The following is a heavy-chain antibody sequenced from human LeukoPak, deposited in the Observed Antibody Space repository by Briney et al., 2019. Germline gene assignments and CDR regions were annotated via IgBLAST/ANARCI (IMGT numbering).Heavy chain of an antibody. CDR2: IYYSGST. CDR3: ARSRVSRSYYFDY. J-gene: IGHJ4*02. Sequence: SETLSLTCTVSGGSISSYYWSWIRQPPGKGLEWIGYIYYSGSTIYNPSLKSRVTISVDTSKNQFSLKLSSVTAADTAVYYCARSRVSRSYYFDYWGQGTLVTVSS. D-gene: IGHD2-2*01. CDR1: GGSISSYY. V-gene: IGHV4-59*01.